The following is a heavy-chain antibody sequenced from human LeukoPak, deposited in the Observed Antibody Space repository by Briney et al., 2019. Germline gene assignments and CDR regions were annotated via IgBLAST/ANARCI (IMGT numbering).Heavy chain of an antibody. CDR2: MNPNSGNT. J-gene: IGHJ4*02. CDR1: GYTFTSYD. V-gene: IGHV1-8*03. Sequence: GASVKVSCKASGYTFTSYDINWVRQATGQGLEWMGGMNPNSGNTGYAQKFQGRVTITRNTSISTACMELSSLRSEDTAVYYCVRGPPDTAMVGDYFDYWGQGTLVTVSS. D-gene: IGHD5-18*01. CDR3: VRGPPDTAMVGDYFDY.